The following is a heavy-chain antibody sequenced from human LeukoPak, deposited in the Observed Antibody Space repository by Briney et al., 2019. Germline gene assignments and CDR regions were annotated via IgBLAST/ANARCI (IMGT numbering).Heavy chain of an antibody. CDR2: INHSGGT. CDR3: ARGRVGGYFIDY. V-gene: IGHV4-34*01. D-gene: IGHD3-22*01. CDR1: GGSFSGYY. Sequence: SETLSLTCAVYGGSFSGYYWSWIRQPPGKGLEWIGEINHSGGTNYNPSLKSRVTISVDTSKNQLSLKLSSVTAADTAVYYCARGRVGGYFIDYWGQGTLVPVSS. J-gene: IGHJ4*02.